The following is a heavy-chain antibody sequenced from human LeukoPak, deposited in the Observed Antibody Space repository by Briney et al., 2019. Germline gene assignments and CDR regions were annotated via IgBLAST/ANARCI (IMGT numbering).Heavy chain of an antibody. J-gene: IGHJ3*02. Sequence: ETLSLTCAVSGGSISSNSYYWGWIRQAPGKGLEWVSSISSSSSYIYYADSVKGRFTISRDNAKNSLYLQMNSLRAEDTAVYYCARDRYFRPHDAFDIWGQGTMVTVSS. CDR1: GGSISSNS. CDR3: ARDRYFRPHDAFDI. V-gene: IGHV3-21*01. D-gene: IGHD2/OR15-2a*01. CDR2: ISSSSSYI.